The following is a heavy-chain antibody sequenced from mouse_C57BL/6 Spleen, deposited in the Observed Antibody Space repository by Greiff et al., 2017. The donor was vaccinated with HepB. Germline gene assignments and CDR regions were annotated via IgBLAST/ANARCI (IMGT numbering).Heavy chain of an antibody. V-gene: IGHV5-17*01. CDR1: GFTFSDYG. CDR3: ARWYYGSRNWYFDV. Sequence: EVKVVESGGGLVKPGGSLKLSCAASGFTFSDYGMHWVRQAPEKGLEWVAYISSGSSTIYYADTVKGRFTISRDNAKNTLFLQMTSLRSEDTAMYYCARWYYGSRNWYFDVWGTGTTVTVSS. J-gene: IGHJ1*03. D-gene: IGHD1-1*01. CDR2: ISSGSSTI.